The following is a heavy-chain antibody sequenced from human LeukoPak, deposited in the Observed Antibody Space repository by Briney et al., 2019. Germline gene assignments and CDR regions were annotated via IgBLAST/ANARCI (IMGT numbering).Heavy chain of an antibody. CDR1: GYSLSSGYY. Sequence: SETLSLTCTVSGYSLSSGYYWGWIRQPPGKGLEWIGSIYHSGSTYYNPSLKSRVTISVDTSKNQFSLKLSSVTAADTAVYYCARDQSRITIFGVVFSRSLDVWGKGTTVTVSS. D-gene: IGHD3-3*01. CDR3: ARDQSRITIFGVVFSRSLDV. CDR2: IYHSGST. J-gene: IGHJ6*04. V-gene: IGHV4-38-2*02.